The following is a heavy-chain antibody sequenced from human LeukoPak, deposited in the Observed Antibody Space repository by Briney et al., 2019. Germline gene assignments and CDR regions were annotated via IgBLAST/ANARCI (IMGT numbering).Heavy chain of an antibody. CDR2: IKTDGSEK. J-gene: IGHJ4*02. CDR1: GFTFSSSW. D-gene: IGHD3-22*01. CDR3: ARIYYDTSGSSPPLFYFDY. V-gene: IGHV3-7*01. Sequence: PGGSLRLSCGASGFTFSSSWMTWVRQAPGKGLEWVASIKTDGSEKYYVDSVKGRFTISRDNAKNSVYVQMNSLRAEDTAVYYCARIYYDTSGSSPPLFYFDYWGQGTLVTVSS.